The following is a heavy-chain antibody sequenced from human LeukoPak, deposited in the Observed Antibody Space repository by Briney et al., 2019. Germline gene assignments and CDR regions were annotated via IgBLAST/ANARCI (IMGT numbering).Heavy chain of an antibody. Sequence: ASVKVFCKASGYTFTNYGITWMRQAPGQGLEWMGWINPNNSNTAYAPNLQGRVTLTTDTSTSTAYMDLRSLGSDDTAVYYCARDFTPPHCISTNGPRGGWSDPWGQGTLVTVSS. CDR3: ARDFTPPHCISTNGPRGGWSDP. J-gene: IGHJ5*02. CDR2: INPNNSNT. D-gene: IGHD2-2*01. CDR1: GYTFTNYG. V-gene: IGHV1-18*01.